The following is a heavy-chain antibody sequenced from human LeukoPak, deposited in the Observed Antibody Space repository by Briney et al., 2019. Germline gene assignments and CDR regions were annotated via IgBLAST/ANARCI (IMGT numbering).Heavy chain of an antibody. V-gene: IGHV3-74*01. J-gene: IGHJ6*03. CDR2: INSDGSST. Sequence: PGGSLRLSCAASGFTFSSYWMHWVRQAPGKGLVWVSRINSDGSSTSYADSVKGRFTISRDNAKNTLYLQMNSLRAEDTAVYYCAKARGERGYYYMDVWGKGTTVTVSS. CDR3: AKARGERGYYYMDV. D-gene: IGHD3-10*01. CDR1: GFTFSSYW.